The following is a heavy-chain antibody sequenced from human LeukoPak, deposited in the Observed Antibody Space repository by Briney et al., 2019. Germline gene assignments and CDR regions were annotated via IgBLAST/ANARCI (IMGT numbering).Heavy chain of an antibody. CDR1: GGSISSSSFY. D-gene: IGHD6-13*01. V-gene: IGHV4-39*07. J-gene: IGHJ5*02. Sequence: TASETLSLTCTVSGGSISSSSFYWGWIRQPPGKGLEWIGSMSYSGSSYHNPSLKNRVTISVDTSKNQFSLKLSSVTAADTAVYYCAREGRAAAGTCGVDPWGQGTLVTVSS. CDR2: MSYSGSS. CDR3: AREGRAAAGTCGVDP.